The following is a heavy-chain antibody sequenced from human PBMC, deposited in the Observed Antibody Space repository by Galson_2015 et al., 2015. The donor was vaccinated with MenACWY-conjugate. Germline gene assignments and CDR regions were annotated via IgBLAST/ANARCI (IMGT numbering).Heavy chain of an antibody. CDR2: ISSNGGTT. J-gene: IGHJ4*02. CDR1: GFTFSSYA. CDR3: VKTKLLLFYY. Sequence: SLRLSCEASGFTFSSYAMHWVRQAPGKGLEYVSAISSNGGTTYYTDSVKGRFTISRDNSKNTLYLQMSRLRAEDTAVYYCVKTKLLLFYYWGQGTLVTVSS. D-gene: IGHD4-23*01. V-gene: IGHV3-64D*06.